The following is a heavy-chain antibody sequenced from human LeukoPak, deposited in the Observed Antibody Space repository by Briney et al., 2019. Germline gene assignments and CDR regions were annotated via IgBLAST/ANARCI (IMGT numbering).Heavy chain of an antibody. D-gene: IGHD4-17*01. J-gene: IGHJ4*02. Sequence: GESLKLPCKASGYTFHKNYIAWVRQVSGKGLEWMGIIYPGDSDTRYSPSFQGHVTISADESISTAFLQWSSVEATDSAMYYCVRGNQKYGDYVRDWGQGTLVTISS. CDR2: IYPGDSDT. CDR3: VRGNQKYGDYVRD. V-gene: IGHV5-51*01. CDR1: GYTFHKNY.